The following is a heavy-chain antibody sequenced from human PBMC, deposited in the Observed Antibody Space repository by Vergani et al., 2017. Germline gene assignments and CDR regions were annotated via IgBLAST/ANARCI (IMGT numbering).Heavy chain of an antibody. CDR3: ARDMGIAAGVPTEGPFDN. V-gene: IGHV3-30-3*01. D-gene: IGHD6-13*01. CDR1: GFTFSSYA. CDR2: ISYDGSNK. J-gene: IGHJ4*02. Sequence: QVQLVESGGGVVQPGRSLRLSCAASGFTFSSYAMHWVRQAPGKGLEWVAVISYDGSNKYYADSVKGRFTISRDNAKNTLYLQMKSLRAEDTAVYNCARDMGIAAGVPTEGPFDNWGQGTLVTVSS.